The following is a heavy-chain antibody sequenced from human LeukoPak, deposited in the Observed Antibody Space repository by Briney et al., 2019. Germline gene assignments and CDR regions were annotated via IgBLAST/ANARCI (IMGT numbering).Heavy chain of an antibody. CDR2: INAGNGNT. CDR3: ARDGGDYGGNSLDY. CDR1: GYTFTSYG. V-gene: IGHV1-3*03. J-gene: IGHJ4*02. Sequence: ASVKVSCKASGYTFTSYGISWVRQAPGQGLEWMGWINAGNGNTKYSQEFQGRVTITRDTSASTAYMELSSLRSEDMAVYYCARDGGDYGGNSLDYWGQGTLVTVSS. D-gene: IGHD4-23*01.